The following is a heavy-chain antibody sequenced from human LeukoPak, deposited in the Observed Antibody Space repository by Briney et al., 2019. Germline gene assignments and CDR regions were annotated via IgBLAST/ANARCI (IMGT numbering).Heavy chain of an antibody. CDR1: SASINNYY. CDR2: IYYSGST. J-gene: IGHJ5*02. Sequence: ASETLSLTCTVSSASINNYYWHWIRQPPGKGLEWIGYIYYSGSTNYNPSLKSRVTISVDTSKNQFSLKLSSVTAADTAVYYCARDFAGPRFDPWGQGTLVTVSS. V-gene: IGHV4-59*01. CDR3: ARDFAGPRFDP.